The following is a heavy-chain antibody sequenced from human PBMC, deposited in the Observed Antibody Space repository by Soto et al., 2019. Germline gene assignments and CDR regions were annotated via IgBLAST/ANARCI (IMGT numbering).Heavy chain of an antibody. Sequence: PGESPKTSCKGSGYSFPNNWISWVRQMPGKGLERMGRIAPRDSYTNYSQSFQGHVTISVDKPDNTSYLQWNSLRASDSAMYFCARSYCLPNSCYNDYFDYWGRGTLVTVSS. CDR3: ARSYCLPNSCYNDYFDY. V-gene: IGHV5-10-1*01. J-gene: IGHJ4*01. CDR2: IAPRDSYT. D-gene: IGHD2-2*02. CDR1: GYSFPNNW.